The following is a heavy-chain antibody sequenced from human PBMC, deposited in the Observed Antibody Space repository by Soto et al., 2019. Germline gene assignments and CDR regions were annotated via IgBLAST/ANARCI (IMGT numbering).Heavy chain of an antibody. CDR2: ISGSGGST. D-gene: IGHD1-26*01. CDR1: GFTFSSYA. V-gene: IGHV3-23*01. J-gene: IGHJ4*02. CDR3: AKDLRARNSGSYPSYFDY. Sequence: GGSLRLSCAASGFTFSSYAMSWVRQAPGKGLEWVSAISGSGGSTYYADSVKGRFTISRDNSKNTLYLQMNSLRAEDTAVYYCAKDLRARNSGSYPSYFDYWGQGTLVTVSS.